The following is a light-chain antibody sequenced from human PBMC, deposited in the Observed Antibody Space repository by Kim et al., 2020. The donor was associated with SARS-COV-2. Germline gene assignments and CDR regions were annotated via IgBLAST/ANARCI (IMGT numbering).Light chain of an antibody. CDR3: QQYGSSPYT. J-gene: IGKJ2*01. CDR1: QSVSSSY. Sequence: LSPGERATLSCRASQSVSSSYLAWYQQRPGQAPRLLIYGASSRATDIPDRFTDSGSGTDFTLTISRLEPEDFAVYYCQQYGSSPYTFGQGTKLEI. CDR2: GAS. V-gene: IGKV3-20*01.